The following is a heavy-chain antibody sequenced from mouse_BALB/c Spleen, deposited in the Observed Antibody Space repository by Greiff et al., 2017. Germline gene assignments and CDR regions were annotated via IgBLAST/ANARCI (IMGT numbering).Heavy chain of an antibody. CDR1: GFSLTSYG. V-gene: IGHV2-9*02. D-gene: IGHD3-2*02. CDR2: IWAGGST. CDR3: ARGGTEKAFAY. J-gene: IGHJ3*01. Sequence: QVQLKESGPGLVAPSQSLSITCTVSGFSLTSYGVHWVRQPPGKGLEWLGVIWAGGSTNYNSALMSRLSISKDNSKSQVFLKMNSLQTDDTARYYCARGGTEKAFAYWGQGTLVTVSA.